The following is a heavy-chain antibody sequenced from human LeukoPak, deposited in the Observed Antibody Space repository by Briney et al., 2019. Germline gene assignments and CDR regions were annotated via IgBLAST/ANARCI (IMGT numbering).Heavy chain of an antibody. CDR1: GFTFSSYA. CDR3: AKHSSWYLFDY. D-gene: IGHD6-13*01. J-gene: IGHJ4*02. V-gene: IGHV3-23*01. CDR2: ITNGGGGT. Sequence: GGSLRLSCAASGFTFSSYAMSWVRQAPGKGLEWVSTITNGGGGTYYADSVKSRFTVSRDNSKNTLYLQMNSLRDEDTAIYYCAKHSSWYLFDYWGQGTLVTVSS.